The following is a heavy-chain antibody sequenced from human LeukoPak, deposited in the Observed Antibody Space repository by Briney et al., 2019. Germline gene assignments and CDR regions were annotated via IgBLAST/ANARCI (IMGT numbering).Heavy chain of an antibody. J-gene: IGHJ6*03. CDR1: GFIFSDHG. D-gene: IGHD3-10*01. V-gene: IGHV3-53*01. Sequence: PGGSLRLSCTASGFIFSDHGMNWVRQAPGKGLEWVSVIYSGGSTYYADSVKGRFTISRDNSKNTLYLQMNSLRAEDTAVYYCASLNYYGSGSYYNYNYYYYMDVWGKGTTVTVSS. CDR3: ASLNYYGSGSYYNYNYYYYMDV. CDR2: IYSGGST.